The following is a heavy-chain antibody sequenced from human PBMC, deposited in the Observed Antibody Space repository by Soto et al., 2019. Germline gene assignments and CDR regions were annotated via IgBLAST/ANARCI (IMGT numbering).Heavy chain of an antibody. D-gene: IGHD1-26*01. V-gene: IGHV3-30*18. CDR1: GFTFRCYG. J-gene: IGHJ3*02. CDR2: ISYDGTNK. Sequence: GGSLRLSGAASGFTFRCYGMHWIRQAPGKGLEWVALISYDGTNKYYADSVRGRFTISRDNSKNTLYLEMNTLRVEDTAVYYCAXVLPATGIEGGGDAFDICGQGTMVSVSS. CDR3: AXVLPATGIEGGGDAFDI.